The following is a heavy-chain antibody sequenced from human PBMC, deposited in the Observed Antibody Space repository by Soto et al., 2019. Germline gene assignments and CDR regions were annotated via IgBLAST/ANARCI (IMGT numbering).Heavy chain of an antibody. CDR1: GYSVTSYW. CDR3: ARLSARSGYYPLGYYYGMDV. D-gene: IGHD3-22*01. Sequence: GESLKISCKGSGYSVTSYWISWVRQMPGKGLEWMGRIDPSDSYTNYSPSFQGHVTISADKSISTAYLQWSSLKASDTAMYYCARLSARSGYYPLGYYYGMDVWGQGTTVTVSS. V-gene: IGHV5-10-1*01. J-gene: IGHJ6*02. CDR2: IDPSDSYT.